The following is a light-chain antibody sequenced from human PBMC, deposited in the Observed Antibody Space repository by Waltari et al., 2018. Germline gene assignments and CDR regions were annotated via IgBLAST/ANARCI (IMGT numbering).Light chain of an antibody. V-gene: IGKV3-20*01. CDR2: ETS. J-gene: IGKJ1*01. CDR3: QKYERLPAT. CDR1: QSISKY. Sequence: ELLLTQPPATLSLSPGERAPLSCRASQSISKYLAWYQQKPGQAPRLLIYETSRRATGIPDRFSGSGSGTDFSLTISRLEPEDFAVYYCQKYERLPATFGQGTKVEFK.